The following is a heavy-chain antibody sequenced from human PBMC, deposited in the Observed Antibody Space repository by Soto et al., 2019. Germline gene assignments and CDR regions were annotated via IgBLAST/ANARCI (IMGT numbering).Heavy chain of an antibody. Sequence: ASLTGSGTAGGNTFTSYYMRWVRPAPRQGLEWTGIINPSGGSTSNAQKFQGRVTMTRDTSTSTVYMELSSLRSEDTAVYYCAREPPAPYYYDSSGPKGYYYYYGMDVWGQGTKVTVSS. D-gene: IGHD3-22*01. CDR1: GNTFTSYY. V-gene: IGHV1-46*01. J-gene: IGHJ6*02. CDR2: INPSGGST. CDR3: AREPPAPYYYDSSGPKGYYYYYGMDV.